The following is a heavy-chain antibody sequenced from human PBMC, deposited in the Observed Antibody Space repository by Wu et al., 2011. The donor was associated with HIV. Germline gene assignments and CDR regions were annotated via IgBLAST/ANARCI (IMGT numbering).Heavy chain of an antibody. CDR2: VDPANGET. J-gene: IGHJ4*02. D-gene: IGHD5-12*01. CDR1: GYTFANNY. CDR3: ATGVRVYSGYDY. V-gene: IGHV1-69-2*01. Sequence: EVELLQSGAEVKKPGTTVKISCKVSGYTFANNYMHWIKQAPGKGPEWMGLVDPANGETIYAEKFLGRVTMTADTSIDTAYMEMNSLTSEDTAVYYCATGVRVYSGYDYWGQGTLVTVSS.